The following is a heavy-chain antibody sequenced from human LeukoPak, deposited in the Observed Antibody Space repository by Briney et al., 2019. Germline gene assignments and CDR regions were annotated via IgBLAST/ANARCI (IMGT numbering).Heavy chain of an antibody. CDR2: IYYSGST. CDR3: ARFPLVYYDSSGYYH. CDR1: GGSISSGGYY. Sequence: PSETLSLTCTVSGGSISSGGYYWSWIRQHPGKGLEWIGYIYYSGSTYYNPSLKSRVTISVDTSKNQFTLKLSSVTAADTAVYYCARFPLVYYDSSGYYHWGQGTLVTVSS. D-gene: IGHD3-22*01. V-gene: IGHV4-31*03. J-gene: IGHJ5*02.